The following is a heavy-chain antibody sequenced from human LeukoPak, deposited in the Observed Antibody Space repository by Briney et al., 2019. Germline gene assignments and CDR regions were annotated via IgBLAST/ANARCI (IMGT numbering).Heavy chain of an antibody. Sequence: SVKVSCKASGCTFNSSAMQWVRQARGQRLEWIGWIVVGSGSTNYAQKFQERVTTTRDMSTSTAYMELSSLRSEDTAVYYCAADIGLYYDILTGYREYYFDYWGQGTLVTVSS. V-gene: IGHV1-58*02. D-gene: IGHD3-9*01. J-gene: IGHJ4*02. CDR1: GCTFNSSA. CDR2: IVVGSGST. CDR3: AADIGLYYDILTGYREYYFDY.